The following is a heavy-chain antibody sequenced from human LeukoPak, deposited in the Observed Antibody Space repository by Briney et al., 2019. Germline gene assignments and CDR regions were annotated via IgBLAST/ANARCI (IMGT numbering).Heavy chain of an antibody. CDR3: AANSSGHLYFDY. J-gene: IGHJ4*02. CDR1: SGSFSGYY. V-gene: IGHV4-34*01. D-gene: IGHD6-19*01. Sequence: SETLSLTCAVYSGSFSGYYWSWIRQPPGKGLEWIGEINHTGSTNYNPSLKNRVTISVDTFKNQFSLKLSSVTAADTAVYYCAANSSGHLYFDYWGQGTLVTVSS. CDR2: INHTGST.